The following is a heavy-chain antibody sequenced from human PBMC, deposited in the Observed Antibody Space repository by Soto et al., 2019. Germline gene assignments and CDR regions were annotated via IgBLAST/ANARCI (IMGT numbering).Heavy chain of an antibody. CDR2: IYYSGST. CDR1: GGSISSGGYY. J-gene: IGHJ4*02. Sequence: NPSETLSLTCTVSGGSISSGGYYWSWIRQHPGKGLEWIGYIYYSGSTYYNPSLKSRVTISVDTSKNQFSLKLSSVTAADTAVYYCARLYCSSTSCSFDYWGRGTLVTVSS. CDR3: ARLYCSSTSCSFDY. V-gene: IGHV4-31*03. D-gene: IGHD2-2*01.